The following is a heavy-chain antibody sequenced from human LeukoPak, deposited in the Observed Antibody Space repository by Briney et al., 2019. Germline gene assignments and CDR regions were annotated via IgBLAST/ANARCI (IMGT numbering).Heavy chain of an antibody. J-gene: IGHJ4*02. V-gene: IGHV3-30*18. CDR3: AKDSSEYSSSFDY. Sequence: GGSLGLSCAASGFTFSSYGMHWVRQAPGKGLEWVAVISYDGSNKYYADSVKGRFTISRDNSKNTLYLQMNSLRAEDTAVYYCAKDSSEYSSSFDYWGQGTLVTVSS. D-gene: IGHD6-6*01. CDR1: GFTFSSYG. CDR2: ISYDGSNK.